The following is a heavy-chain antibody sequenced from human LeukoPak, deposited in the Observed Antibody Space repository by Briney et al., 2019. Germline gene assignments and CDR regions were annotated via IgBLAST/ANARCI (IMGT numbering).Heavy chain of an antibody. Sequence: GGSLRLSCTASGFMFSSYDMRWVRQAPGKGLEWVANIKQDGSEKYYVDSVKGRFTISRDNAKNSLYLQMNSLRAEDTAVYYCARENGGLIAAAGTAIAVAGTPFDSWGQGTLVTVSS. D-gene: IGHD6-19*01. J-gene: IGHJ4*02. CDR1: GFMFSSYD. CDR3: ARENGGLIAAAGTAIAVAGTPFDS. CDR2: IKQDGSEK. V-gene: IGHV3-7*01.